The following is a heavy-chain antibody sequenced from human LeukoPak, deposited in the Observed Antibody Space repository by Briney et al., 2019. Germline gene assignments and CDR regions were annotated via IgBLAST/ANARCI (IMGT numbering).Heavy chain of an antibody. V-gene: IGHV4-59*05. D-gene: IGHD6-13*01. J-gene: IGHJ6*04. CDR1: GGSISSYY. Sequence: SETLSLTCTVSGGSISSYYWSWIRQPPGKGLEWIGSIYYSGSTYYNPSLKSRVTISVDTSKNQFSLKLSSVTAADTAVYYCASQPQGQQASLWGKGTTVTVSS. CDR3: ASQPQGQQASL. CDR2: IYYSGST.